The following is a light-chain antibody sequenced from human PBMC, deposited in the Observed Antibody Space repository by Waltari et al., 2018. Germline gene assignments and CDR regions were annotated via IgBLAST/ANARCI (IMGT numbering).Light chain of an antibody. CDR2: VNSDGSH. CDR1: TWDSSNV. Sequence: TQSTWDSSNVIAWHQQQPEKGPRYLMRVNSDGSHSKGDEIPDRFSGSSSGAERYLTISSLQSEDEADYYCQTGGHGTWVFSGGTKLTVL. J-gene: IGLJ3*02. V-gene: IGLV4-69*01. CDR3: QTGGHGTWV.